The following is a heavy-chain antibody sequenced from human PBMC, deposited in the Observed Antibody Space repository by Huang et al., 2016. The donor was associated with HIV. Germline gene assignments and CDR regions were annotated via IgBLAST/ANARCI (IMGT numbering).Heavy chain of an antibody. Sequence: EVQLLESGGGLVQPGGSLRLSCTASRFTFNSYAMSWFRHAPGKGLEWVSAIIGTGNTPYYADSVKDRFTSSRDNARNTLYLQLNSLRPDDTAIYYCAKVRGSGSFYNDNWGQGTLVTVSS. V-gene: IGHV3-23*01. D-gene: IGHD3-10*01. CDR1: RFTFNSYA. J-gene: IGHJ4*02. CDR2: IIGTGNTP. CDR3: AKVRGSGSFYNDN.